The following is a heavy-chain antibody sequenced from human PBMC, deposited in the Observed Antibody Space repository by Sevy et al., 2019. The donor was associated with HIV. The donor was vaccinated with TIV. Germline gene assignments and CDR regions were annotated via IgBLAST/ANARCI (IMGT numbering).Heavy chain of an antibody. Sequence: GGSLRLSCAASGFIVTSHYMAWVRQAPGKGLEWVSSIYTGGGTYYADSVKGRFTISRDNSKNTLYLQMNSLSPEDTAFYYCARVPRYDEPYYFDYWGQGALVTVSS. J-gene: IGHJ4*02. V-gene: IGHV3-53*01. CDR2: IYTGGGT. CDR1: GFIVTSHY. D-gene: IGHD3-3*01. CDR3: ARVPRYDEPYYFDY.